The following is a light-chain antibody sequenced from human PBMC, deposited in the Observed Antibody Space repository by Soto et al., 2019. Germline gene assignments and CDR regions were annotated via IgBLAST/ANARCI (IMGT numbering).Light chain of an antibody. J-gene: IGLJ2*01. CDR2: GNS. CDR3: QSYDSSLSVV. CDR1: SSNIGAGYD. V-gene: IGLV1-40*01. Sequence: QSALTQPPSVSGAPGQRVTISCTGSSSNIGAGYDVHWYQQLPGTAPKLLIYGNSNRPSGVPDRFSGSKSGTSASLAITGLQAEDEADYYWQSYDSSLSVVFGGGTKVTVL.